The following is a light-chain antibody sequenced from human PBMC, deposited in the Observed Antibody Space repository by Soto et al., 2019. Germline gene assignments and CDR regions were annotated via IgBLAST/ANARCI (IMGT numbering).Light chain of an antibody. V-gene: IGKV1-33*01. CDR2: GAS. CDR3: QQYDHLPIT. Sequence: IQMTQSPSSLSASVGDRVTITCRASQAIRNDLGWYQQKPGKAPTLLIFGASNLQPGVPVRFSASGSGTDFTFTISSLQPEDIATYYCQQYDHLPITFGQGTRLEIK. CDR1: QAIRND. J-gene: IGKJ5*01.